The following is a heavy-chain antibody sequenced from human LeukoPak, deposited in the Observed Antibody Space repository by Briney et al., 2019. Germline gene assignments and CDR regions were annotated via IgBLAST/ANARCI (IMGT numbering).Heavy chain of an antibody. V-gene: IGHV4-30-4*01. CDR2: IYYSGST. D-gene: IGHD3-10*01. J-gene: IGHJ5*02. Sequence: SQTLSLTCTVSGGSISSGDYYWSWIRQPPGKGLEWIGYIYYSGSTYYNPSLKSRVTISVDTSKNRFSLKLSSVTAADTAVYYCARDYYGYPWFDPWGQGTLVTVSS. CDR3: ARDYYGYPWFDP. CDR1: GGSISSGDYY.